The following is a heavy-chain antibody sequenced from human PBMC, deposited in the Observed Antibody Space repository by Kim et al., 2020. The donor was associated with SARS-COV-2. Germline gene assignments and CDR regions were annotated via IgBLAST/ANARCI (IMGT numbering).Heavy chain of an antibody. CDR3: ARDEGSGYSSSWFYYYYGMDV. D-gene: IGHD6-13*01. J-gene: IGHJ6*02. CDR2: ISSSSSYI. V-gene: IGHV3-21*01. CDR1: GFTFSSYS. Sequence: GGSRRLSCAASGFTFSSYSMNWVRQAPGKGLEWVSSISSSSSYIYYADSVKGRFTISRDNAKNSLYLQMNSLRAEDTAVYYCARDEGSGYSSSWFYYYYGMDVWGQGTTVTVSS.